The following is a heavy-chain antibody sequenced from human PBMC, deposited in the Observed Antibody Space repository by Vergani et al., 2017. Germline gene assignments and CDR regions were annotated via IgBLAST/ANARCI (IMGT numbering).Heavy chain of an antibody. V-gene: IGHV3-23*04. Sequence: DVHLAESGGGFFQPGGSVRLSCAASGFTFSACPMTWVRQAPGKGLEWVSAISARYPSTYYADSVKGRFTISRDNSKNMLYLQMNSLRAEDTAVYYCARLSYDTTPYLQGGYDCWGQGTLVSVSS. J-gene: IGHJ4*02. D-gene: IGHD3-22*01. CDR1: GFTFSACP. CDR2: ISARYPST. CDR3: ARLSYDTTPYLQGGYDC.